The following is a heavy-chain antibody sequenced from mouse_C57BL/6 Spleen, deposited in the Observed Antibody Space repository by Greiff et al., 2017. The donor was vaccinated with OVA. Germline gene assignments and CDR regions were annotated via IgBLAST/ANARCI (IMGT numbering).Heavy chain of an antibody. CDR3: ASSGLGKGFAY. CDR1: GYTFTSYD. Sequence: VQLQQSGPELVKPGASVKLSCKASGYTFTSYDIHWVKQRPGQGLEWIGRIYPRDGSTKYNEKFQGKATLTVDTSSSTAYREHHSLASEDAAVYLCASSGLGKGFAYWGQGTLVTVSA. J-gene: IGHJ3*01. V-gene: IGHV1-85*01. CDR2: IYPRDGST. D-gene: IGHD3-1*01.